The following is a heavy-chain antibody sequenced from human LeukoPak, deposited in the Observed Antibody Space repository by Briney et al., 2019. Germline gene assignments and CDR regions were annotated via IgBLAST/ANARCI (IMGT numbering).Heavy chain of an antibody. V-gene: IGHV3-74*01. J-gene: IGHJ6*02. CDR3: ARDRRSYYYYYGMDV. CDR1: GFTFSSYW. Sequence: GGSLRLSCAASGFTFSSYWMHWVRQAPGKGLVWVSRINSDGSSTSYADSVKGRFTISRDNAKNTLYLQMNSLRAEDTAVYYYARDRRSYYYYYGMDVWGQGTTVTVSS. CDR2: INSDGSST.